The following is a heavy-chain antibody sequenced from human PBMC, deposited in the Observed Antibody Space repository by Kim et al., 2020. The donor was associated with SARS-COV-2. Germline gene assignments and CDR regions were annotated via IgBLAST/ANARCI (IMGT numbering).Heavy chain of an antibody. CDR2: IIPIFGTA. D-gene: IGHD5-12*01. CDR1: GGTFSSYA. CDR3: ARVWGDSGYDGVQ. Sequence: SVKVSCKASGGTFSSYAISWVRQAPGQGLEWMGGIIPIFGTANYAQKFQGRVTITADESTSTAYMELSSLRSEDTAVYYCARVWGDSGYDGVQWGQGTLVTVSS. J-gene: IGHJ4*02. V-gene: IGHV1-69*13.